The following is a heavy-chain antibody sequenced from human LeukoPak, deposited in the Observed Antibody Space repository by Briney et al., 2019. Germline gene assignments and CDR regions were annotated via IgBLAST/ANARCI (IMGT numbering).Heavy chain of an antibody. CDR2: ISGSGGST. Sequence: GGSLRLSCAASGFTFSSYAMSWVRQAPGKGLEWVSAISGSGGSTYYADSVKGRFTISRDNSKNTLYLQMNSLRAEDTAVYYCARGAIFGVVITRSAFDIWGQGTMVTVSS. CDR3: ARGAIFGVVITRSAFDI. CDR1: GFTFSSYA. V-gene: IGHV3-23*01. J-gene: IGHJ3*02. D-gene: IGHD3-3*01.